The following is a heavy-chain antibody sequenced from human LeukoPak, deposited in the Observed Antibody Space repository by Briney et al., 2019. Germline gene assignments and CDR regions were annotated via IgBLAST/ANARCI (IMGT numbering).Heavy chain of an antibody. CDR2: ISTDSVYT. V-gene: IGHV3-11*05. CDR3: ARESHGTGDQ. J-gene: IGHJ4*02. Sequence: PRGSLRLSCAASGFSFRDYYMSWIRQAPGKGLEWVSYISTDSVYTNYADPVKGRFTISRDNAKNSLYLQMNSLRAEDTAVYYCARESHGTGDQWGQGTLVTVSS. CDR1: GFSFRDYY. D-gene: IGHD1-26*01.